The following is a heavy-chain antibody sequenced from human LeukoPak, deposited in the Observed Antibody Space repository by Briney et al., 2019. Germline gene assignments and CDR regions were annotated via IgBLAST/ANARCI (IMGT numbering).Heavy chain of an antibody. Sequence: PSETLSLTCTVAGGSISSTTYYWVWIRQPPEKGLEWIGSIYYSGSTDYNSSLKSRLTISIDTSKNQFSLKLSSVTAADTAMYYSARHAGHSGRWFVDYWGQRTLVTVSS. CDR1: GGSISSTTYY. J-gene: IGHJ4*02. CDR2: IYYSGST. V-gene: IGHV4-39*01. D-gene: IGHD6-19*01. CDR3: ARHAGHSGRWFVDY.